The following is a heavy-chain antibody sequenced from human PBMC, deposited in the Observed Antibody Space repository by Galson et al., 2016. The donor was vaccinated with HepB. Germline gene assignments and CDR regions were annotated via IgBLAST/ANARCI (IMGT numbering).Heavy chain of an antibody. CDR2: LVVGSGNT. V-gene: IGHV1-58*01. Sequence: SVKVSCKASGFTFTSSTVQWVRQARGQRLEWIGWLVVGSGNTNYAQKFQERVTITRDMSTSTAYMELRSLRSEDTAVYYCAADVSEDFYGSGSWNDYWGQGTLVTVSS. J-gene: IGHJ4*02. D-gene: IGHD3-10*01. CDR1: GFTFTSST. CDR3: AADVSEDFYGSGSWNDY.